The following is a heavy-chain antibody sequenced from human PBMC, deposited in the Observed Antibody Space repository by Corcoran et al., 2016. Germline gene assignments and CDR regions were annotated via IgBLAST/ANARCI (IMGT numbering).Heavy chain of an antibody. CDR1: GFSLSTSGVG. CDR3: ANRRDCSSTSCYFDALDI. D-gene: IGHD2-2*01. Sequence: QITLKESGPTLVKPTQTLTRTCTFSGFSLSTSGVGVGWIRQPPGKALEWLALIYWNDDKRYSPSLKSRLTITKDTSKNQVVLTMTNSDPVDTATYYCANRRDCSSTSCYFDALDIWGQGTIVTVSS. CDR2: IYWNDDK. J-gene: IGHJ3*02. V-gene: IGHV2-5*01.